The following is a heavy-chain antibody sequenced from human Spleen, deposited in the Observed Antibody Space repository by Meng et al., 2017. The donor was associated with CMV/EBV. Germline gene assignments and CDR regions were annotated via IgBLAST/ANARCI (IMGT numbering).Heavy chain of an antibody. V-gene: IGHV1-69*05. CDR2: IIPIFGTA. D-gene: IGHD6-6*01. CDR3: ALEYSSSSAPSTGMDV. Sequence: SVKVSCKASGRTFSSYAISWVRQAPGQGLEWMGGIIPIFGTANYAQKFQGRVTITTDESTSTAYMELSSLRSEDTAVYYCALEYSSSSAPSTGMDVWGQGTTVTVSS. CDR1: GRTFSSYA. J-gene: IGHJ6*02.